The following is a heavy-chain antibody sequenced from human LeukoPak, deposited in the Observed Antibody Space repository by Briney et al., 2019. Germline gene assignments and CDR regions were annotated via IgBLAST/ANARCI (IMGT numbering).Heavy chain of an antibody. Sequence: SETLSLTCTVSGGSISSYYWSWIRQPPGKGLEWIGYIYYSGSTNYNPSLKSRVTISVDTSKNQFSLKLSSVTAADTAVYYCARQRARHYYGSGSYPASGLDPWGQGTLVTVSS. CDR2: IYYSGST. CDR3: ARQRARHYYGSGSYPASGLDP. D-gene: IGHD3-10*01. CDR1: GGSISSYY. V-gene: IGHV4-59*08. J-gene: IGHJ5*02.